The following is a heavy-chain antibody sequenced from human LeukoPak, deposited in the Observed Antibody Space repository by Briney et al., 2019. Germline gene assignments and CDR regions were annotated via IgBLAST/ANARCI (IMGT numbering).Heavy chain of an antibody. CDR3: ARGPSGYHNT. CDR2: IKQDGSEK. V-gene: IGHV3-7*01. Sequence: HPGGSLRLSCAASGLTFSSYWMSWVRQAPGKGLEWVANIKQDGSEKYYVDSVKGRFIISRDNAKNSLYLQMNSLRAEDTAVYYCARGPSGYHNTGGQGTLVTVSS. CDR1: GLTFSSYW. D-gene: IGHD5-12*01. J-gene: IGHJ4*02.